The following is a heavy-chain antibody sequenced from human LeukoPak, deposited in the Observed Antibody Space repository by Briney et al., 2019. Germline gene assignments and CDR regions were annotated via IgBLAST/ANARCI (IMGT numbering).Heavy chain of an antibody. V-gene: IGHV1-46*01. CDR2: INPSGGST. D-gene: IGHD3-22*01. J-gene: IGHJ4*02. Sequence: ASVKVSCKASGYTFTSYYMHWVRQAPGQGLEWMGIINPSGGSTSYAQKFQGRVTMTEDTSTDTAYMELSSLRSEDTAVYYCARDLGYYYDSSGYYLSFVGSFDYWGQGTLVTVSS. CDR1: GYTFTSYY. CDR3: ARDLGYYYDSSGYYLSFVGSFDY.